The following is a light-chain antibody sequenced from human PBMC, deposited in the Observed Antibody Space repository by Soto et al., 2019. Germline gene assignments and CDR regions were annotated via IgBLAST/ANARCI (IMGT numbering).Light chain of an antibody. Sequence: DIVMTQSPDSLAVSLGERATINCKSSQSVLYSSNNKNYLAWYQQKPGQPPKLLIYWASTRDSGVPDRFSGSGSGTDFTLTISSLQAEDVAVYSCQQYYSTPFTFGQGTKLEIK. J-gene: IGKJ2*01. CDR2: WAS. V-gene: IGKV4-1*01. CDR3: QQYYSTPFT. CDR1: QSVLYSSNNKNY.